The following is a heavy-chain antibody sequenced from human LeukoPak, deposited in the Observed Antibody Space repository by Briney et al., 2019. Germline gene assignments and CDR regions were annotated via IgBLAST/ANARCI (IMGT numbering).Heavy chain of an antibody. CDR3: AKDGLRFLEWLLYFDY. CDR2: ISGSGGST. J-gene: IGHJ4*02. Sequence: GGSLRLSCAASGFTFSSYAMSWVRQAPGKGLEWVSAISGSGGSTYYADSVKGRFTISRGNSKNTLYLQMNSLRAEDTAVYYCAKDGLRFLEWLLYFDYWGQGTLVTVSS. V-gene: IGHV3-23*01. D-gene: IGHD3-3*01. CDR1: GFTFSSYA.